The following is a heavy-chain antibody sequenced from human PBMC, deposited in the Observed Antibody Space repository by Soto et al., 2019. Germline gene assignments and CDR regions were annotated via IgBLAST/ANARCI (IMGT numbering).Heavy chain of an antibody. CDR3: ARGVGERYFDWLLTSQELDY. J-gene: IGHJ4*02. Sequence: QVQLVQSGAEVKKPGASVKVSCKASGYTFTGYYMHWVRQAPGQGLEWMGWINPNSGGTNYAQKFQGRVTMTRDTSISTAYMELSRLRYDDTAVYYCARGVGERYFDWLLTSQELDYWGQGTLVTVSS. V-gene: IGHV1-2*02. D-gene: IGHD3-9*01. CDR1: GYTFTGYY. CDR2: INPNSGGT.